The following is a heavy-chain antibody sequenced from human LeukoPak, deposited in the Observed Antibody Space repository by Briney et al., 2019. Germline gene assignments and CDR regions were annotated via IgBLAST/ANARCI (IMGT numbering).Heavy chain of an antibody. V-gene: IGHV3-7*05. CDR1: GFTFTSYW. CDR3: AASSGWARYFDY. D-gene: IGHD6-19*01. J-gene: IGHJ4*02. Sequence: PGGSLRLSCAASGFTFTSYWMSWVRQAPGKGLEWVAHIKEDGGDKYYVDSVKGRFTISRDNAKNALYLQMNSLRAEDTAVYYCAASSGWARYFDYWGQGTLVTVSS. CDR2: IKEDGGDK.